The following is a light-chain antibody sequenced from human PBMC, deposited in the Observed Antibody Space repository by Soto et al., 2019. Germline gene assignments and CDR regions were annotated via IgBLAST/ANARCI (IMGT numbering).Light chain of an antibody. CDR1: QSINNY. CDR2: AAT. V-gene: IGKV1-39*01. Sequence: DIQMTQSPSSLSASLGDRVTITCRASQSINNYLNWYQQEEGKAPKLLIYAATSLQSGVPSRFSGSGSGTEFTLTISSLQPGYFATYCCQQSYNSPFTFGLGTKLEIK. CDR3: QQSYNSPFT. J-gene: IGKJ2*01.